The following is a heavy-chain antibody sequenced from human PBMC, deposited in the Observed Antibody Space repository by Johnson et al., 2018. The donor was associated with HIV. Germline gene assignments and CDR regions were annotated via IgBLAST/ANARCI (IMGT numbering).Heavy chain of an antibody. D-gene: IGHD1-1*01. CDR2: INWNGDST. J-gene: IGHJ3*02. CDR1: GFIFDDYG. V-gene: IGHV3-20*04. CDR3: ARDLDLREDLAFDI. Sequence: VPLVESGGGVVRPGGSLRLSCAASGFIFDDYGMAWVRQTPGKGLEWVSGINWNGDSTGYADSVKGRFTISRDNAKNTLYLQMNSLRAEDTAVYYCARDLDLREDLAFDIWGQGTMVTVSS.